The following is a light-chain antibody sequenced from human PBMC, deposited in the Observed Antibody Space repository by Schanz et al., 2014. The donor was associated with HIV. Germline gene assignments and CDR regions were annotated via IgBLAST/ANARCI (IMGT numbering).Light chain of an antibody. CDR3: QQYDVYPWT. Sequence: DIQMTQSPSSLSASVGDRVTITCRASQSISTFLNWYQQKPGKAPKLLIHAASSLQSGVPSRFSGSGSGTEFTLTINSLQPDDFATYYCQQYDVYPWTFGQGTKVEIK. CDR1: QSISTF. V-gene: IGKV1-39*01. CDR2: AAS. J-gene: IGKJ1*01.